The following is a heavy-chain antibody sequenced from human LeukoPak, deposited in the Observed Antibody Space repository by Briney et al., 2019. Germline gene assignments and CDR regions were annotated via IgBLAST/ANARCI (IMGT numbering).Heavy chain of an antibody. CDR2: IKRDGSEK. CDR1: GFTFNNYW. V-gene: IGHV3-7*01. CDR3: ARDGYGGYLDQ. D-gene: IGHD5-12*01. J-gene: IGHJ4*02. Sequence: GGSLRLSCVVSGFTFNNYWMSWVRQAPGKGLEWVANIKRDGSEKNYVDSVRGRFTIFRDNAKNSLYLQMNSLRAEDTAVYYCARDGYGGYLDQWGQGTLVIVSS.